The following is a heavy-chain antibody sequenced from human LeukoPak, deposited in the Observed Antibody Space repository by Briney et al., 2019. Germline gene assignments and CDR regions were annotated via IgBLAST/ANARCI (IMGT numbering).Heavy chain of an antibody. J-gene: IGHJ4*02. CDR2: INPSGGST. V-gene: IGHV1-46*01. CDR1: GYTLTSYY. Sequence: ASVKVSCKASGYTLTSYYMHWVRQAPGQGLEWMGIINPSGGSTSYAQKFQGRVTMTRDTSTSTVYMELSSLRSEDTAVYYCARAYGDYLVDYWGQGTLVTVSS. CDR3: ARAYGDYLVDY. D-gene: IGHD4-17*01.